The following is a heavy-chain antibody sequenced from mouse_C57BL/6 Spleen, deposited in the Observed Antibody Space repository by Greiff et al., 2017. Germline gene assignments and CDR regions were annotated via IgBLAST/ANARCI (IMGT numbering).Heavy chain of an antibody. CDR2: IHPNSGST. CDR1: GYTFTSYW. J-gene: IGHJ2*01. D-gene: IGHD4-1*01. CDR3: ARMEKLTGPLPFDY. Sequence: VQLQQPGAELVKPGASVKLSCKASGYTFTSYWMHWVKQRPGQGLEWIGMIHPNSGSTNYNEKFKSKATLTVDKSSSTAYMQLSSLTSEDSAVYYCARMEKLTGPLPFDYWGQGTTLTVSS. V-gene: IGHV1-64*01.